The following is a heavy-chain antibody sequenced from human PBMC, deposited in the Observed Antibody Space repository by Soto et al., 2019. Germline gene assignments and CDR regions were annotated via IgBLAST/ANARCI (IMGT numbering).Heavy chain of an antibody. V-gene: IGHV2-5*01. Sequence: QITLKESGPTLVKPTQTLTLTCTFSGFSLSTRGVGVGWIRQPPGKALEWLALIYWYDDKRYSPSLKSRLTSTKNTSKNQVVLTMTNMAPLDTATCSCAHDSSGYLGFDLWGQGTLVTVSS. D-gene: IGHD3-22*01. J-gene: IGHJ4*02. CDR2: IYWYDDK. CDR1: GFSLSTRGVG. CDR3: AHDSSGYLGFDL.